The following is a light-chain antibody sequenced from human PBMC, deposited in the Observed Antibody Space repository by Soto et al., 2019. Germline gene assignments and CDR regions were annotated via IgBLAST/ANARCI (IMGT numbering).Light chain of an antibody. CDR2: DAS. CDR3: QHRNNSIFT. Sequence: FRATLACAPRTQGNPSWRASQSVNNYLAWYQQRPGQAHRLLIYDASYRATGIPARFSGSGSGTDFTLTICCLEPEDFTVYCCQHRNNSIFTLGAGTKVDI. J-gene: IGKJ3*01. CDR1: QSVNNY. V-gene: IGKV3-11*01.